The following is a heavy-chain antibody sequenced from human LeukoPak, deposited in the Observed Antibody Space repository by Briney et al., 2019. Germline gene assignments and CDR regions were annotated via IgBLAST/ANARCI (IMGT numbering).Heavy chain of an antibody. V-gene: IGHV1/OR15-3*02. Sequence: ASVKVSCKASGYTFTDYYIHWVRQAPGQGLEWMGWINAGNGNTKYSQKFQGRVTITRDTSASTAYMELSSLRSEDTAVYYCARLELYCGGDCYQTDAFDIWGQGTMVTVSS. D-gene: IGHD2-21*02. CDR3: ARLELYCGGDCYQTDAFDI. CDR2: INAGNGNT. CDR1: GYTFTDYY. J-gene: IGHJ3*02.